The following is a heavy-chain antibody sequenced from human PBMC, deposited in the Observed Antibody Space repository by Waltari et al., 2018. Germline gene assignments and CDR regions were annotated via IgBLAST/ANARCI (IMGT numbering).Heavy chain of an antibody. D-gene: IGHD6-13*01. J-gene: IGHJ6*02. CDR1: GFPFSTYS. Sequence: EVQLVESGGNLVQPGGSLRLSCIASGFPFSTYSMNWFRQAPGKGVGGISYMTGSSRTIYYTDSVKGRFTVSRDNAKNSLFLQMSSLRVEDTAVYYCARPVAAAGNYGMDVWGQGTTVTVSS. V-gene: IGHV3-48*04. CDR2: MTGSSRTI. CDR3: ARPVAAAGNYGMDV.